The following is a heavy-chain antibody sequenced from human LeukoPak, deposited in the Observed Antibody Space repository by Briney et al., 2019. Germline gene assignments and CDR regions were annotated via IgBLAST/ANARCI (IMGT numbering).Heavy chain of an antibody. CDR1: GYSISSGYY. CDR3: ARLRGGPAEVDY. J-gene: IGHJ4*02. D-gene: IGHD3-10*01. Sequence: NTSETLSLTCAVSGYSISSGYYWGWIRQPPGKGLEWIGSIYHSGSTCYNPSLKSRVTISVDTSKNQFSLKLSSVTAADTAVYYCARLRGGPAEVDYWGQGTLVTVSS. CDR2: IYHSGST. V-gene: IGHV4-38-2*01.